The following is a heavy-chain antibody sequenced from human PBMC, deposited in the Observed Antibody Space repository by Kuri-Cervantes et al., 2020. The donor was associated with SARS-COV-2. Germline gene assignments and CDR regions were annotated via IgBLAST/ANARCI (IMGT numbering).Heavy chain of an antibody. CDR3: ARVPYSPLRRDDYYYDSSVPWYYYYGMDV. Sequence: ASVKVSCKASGYIFTSYGISWVRQAPGQGLEWMGWISAYNGNTNYAQKLQGRVTMTTDTSTSTAYMELRSLRSDDTAVYYCARVPYSPLRRDDYYYDSSVPWYYYYGMDVWGQGTTVTVSS. V-gene: IGHV1-18*04. J-gene: IGHJ6*02. CDR2: ISAYNGNT. D-gene: IGHD3-22*01. CDR1: GYIFTSYG.